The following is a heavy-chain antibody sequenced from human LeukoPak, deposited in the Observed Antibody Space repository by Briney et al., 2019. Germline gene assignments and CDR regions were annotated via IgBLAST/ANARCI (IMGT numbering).Heavy chain of an antibody. J-gene: IGHJ5*02. D-gene: IGHD3-16*02. CDR3: AKEGGYDYVWGSYRWKWFDP. CDR1: GFTFSSYG. CDR2: ISYDGSNK. Sequence: GGSLRLSCAASGFTFSSYGMHWVRQAPGKGLEWVAVISYDGSNKYYADSVKGRFAISRDNSKNTLYLQMNSLRAEDTAVYYGAKEGGYDYVWGSYRWKWFDPWGQGTLVTVSS. V-gene: IGHV3-30*18.